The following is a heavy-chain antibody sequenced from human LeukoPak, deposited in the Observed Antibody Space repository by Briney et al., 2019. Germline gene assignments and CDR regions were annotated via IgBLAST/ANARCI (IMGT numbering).Heavy chain of an antibody. D-gene: IGHD2-21*02. Sequence: SETLSLTFTVTGGSISSTTYYWGWVRQPPGKGLEWIGSINYSGRTYYNPSLKSRVTISVDTSKNQFSLKLRSMTAADTAVYYSARLYCGTRRPDYWGQGTLVTVSS. V-gene: IGHV4-39*01. J-gene: IGHJ4*02. CDR1: GGSISSTTYY. CDR3: ARLYCGTRRPDY. CDR2: INYSGRT.